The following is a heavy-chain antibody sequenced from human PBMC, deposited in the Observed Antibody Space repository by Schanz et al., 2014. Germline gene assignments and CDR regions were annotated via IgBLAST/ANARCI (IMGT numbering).Heavy chain of an antibody. D-gene: IGHD3-10*01. Sequence: QVQLVESGGGVVQRGGSLRLSCAASGFIFSNYGMHWVRQAPGKGLEWVAVVANDGINKYYPDSVKGRFTISRDNSKNTLFLQMNSLRVEDTAVYYCARDLSYYTSGSYGYWGQGTLVTVSS. CDR3: ARDLSYYTSGSYGY. CDR1: GFIFSNYG. J-gene: IGHJ4*02. CDR2: VANDGINK. V-gene: IGHV3-30*19.